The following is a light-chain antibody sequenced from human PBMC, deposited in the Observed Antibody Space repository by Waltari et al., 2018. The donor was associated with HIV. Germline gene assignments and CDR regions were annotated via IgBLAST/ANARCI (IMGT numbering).Light chain of an antibody. V-gene: IGLV2-23*02. CDR3: CSYTGTNPFLL. CDR2: EVS. Sequence: QSALTQPASVSGSPGQSITISCTGTSRDVGSYNLVSWYQQHPGKAPKLMIYEVSKRPSGVSNRFSGSKSGNTASLTISGLQAEDEANYYCCSYTGTNPFLLFGGGTKLTVL. CDR1: SRDVGSYNL. J-gene: IGLJ2*01.